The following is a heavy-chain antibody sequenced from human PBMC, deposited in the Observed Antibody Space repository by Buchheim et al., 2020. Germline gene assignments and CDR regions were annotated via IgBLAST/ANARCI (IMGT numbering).Heavy chain of an antibody. D-gene: IGHD6-6*01. V-gene: IGHV1-69*12. Sequence: QVQLVQSGAEVKKPGSSVKVSCKASGGTFSSYAISWVRQAPGQGLEWMGGIIPIFGNANYAQKFPGRVTITADESPSHAHMELSSLRSEDTAVYYCAREGTRKQLVLGGPYNWFDPWGQGTL. J-gene: IGHJ5*02. CDR1: GGTFSSYA. CDR3: AREGTRKQLVLGGPYNWFDP. CDR2: IIPIFGNA.